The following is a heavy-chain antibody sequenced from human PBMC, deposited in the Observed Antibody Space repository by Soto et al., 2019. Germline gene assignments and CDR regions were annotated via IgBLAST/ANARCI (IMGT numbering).Heavy chain of an antibody. CDR2: IETTSNVI. V-gene: IGHV3-48*02. J-gene: IGHJ4*01. CDR1: GFIFSSYS. D-gene: IGHD5-12*01. Sequence: GGSLRLSCAASGFIFSSYSMNWVRQAPGKGLEWVSYIETTSNVIYYADSVKGRFTVSRDNDKNSLSLQMNSLRDEDSAVYYCARQTSLASLDCWSHGTLVTVSS. CDR3: ARQTSLASLDC.